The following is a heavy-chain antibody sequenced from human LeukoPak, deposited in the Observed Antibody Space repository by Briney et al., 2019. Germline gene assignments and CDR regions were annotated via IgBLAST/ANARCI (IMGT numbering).Heavy chain of an antibody. CDR1: GFTFGSYA. Sequence: GGSLRLSCAASGFTFGSYAMSWVREAPGKGLEGVSAISGSGGSTYYADSVEGRFTISRDNSKNTLYMQMNSLRAEDTAVYYCAKEEYYGSGSYMRYFYYYDMDVWGKGTTVTVSS. V-gene: IGHV3-23*01. CDR3: AKEEYYGSGSYMRYFYYYDMDV. CDR2: ISGSGGST. D-gene: IGHD3-10*01. J-gene: IGHJ6*04.